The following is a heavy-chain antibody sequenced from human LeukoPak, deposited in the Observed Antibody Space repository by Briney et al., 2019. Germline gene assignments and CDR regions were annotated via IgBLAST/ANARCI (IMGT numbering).Heavy chain of an antibody. D-gene: IGHD3-22*01. Sequence: ASVKVSCKASGGTFRSFAISWVRQAPGQGLEWMGGIIPIFRTANYAQKFQGRVTITADESTSTAYMELSSLRSEDTAVYYCARALRYYSDSSGYAFDYWGQGTLVTVPS. V-gene: IGHV1-69*13. CDR3: ARALRYYSDSSGYAFDY. J-gene: IGHJ4*02. CDR2: IIPIFRTA. CDR1: GGTFRSFA.